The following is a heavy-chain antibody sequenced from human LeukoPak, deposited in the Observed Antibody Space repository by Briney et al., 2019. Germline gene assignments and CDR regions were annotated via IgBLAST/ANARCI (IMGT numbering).Heavy chain of an antibody. V-gene: IGHV3-9*01. CDR1: GFTFDDYA. D-gene: IGHD3-22*01. CDR2: ISWNSGSI. CDR3: AKAPYYYDSSGYFDY. J-gene: IGHJ4*02. Sequence: GGSLRLPCAASGFTFDDYAMHWVRQAPGKGLEWVSGISWNSGSIGYADSAKGRFTISRDNAKNSLYLQMNSLRAEDTDLYYCAKAPYYYDSSGYFDYWGQGTLVTVSS.